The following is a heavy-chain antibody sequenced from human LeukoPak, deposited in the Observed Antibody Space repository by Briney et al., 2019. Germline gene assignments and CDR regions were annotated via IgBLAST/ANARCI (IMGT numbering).Heavy chain of an antibody. CDR1: XXXXTNYW. D-gene: IGHD1-26*01. Sequence: LXIXXXXSXXXXTNYWXGWVRQMPGKGLEWMGNIYPGDSDTRYSPSFQGQVTISVDKAINTAYLQWSGLKASDTAMYYCARRDSGSSPFRFDYWGQGTLVTVSS. V-gene: IGHV5-51*01. CDR2: IYPGDSDT. J-gene: IGHJ4*02. CDR3: ARRDSGSSPFRFDY.